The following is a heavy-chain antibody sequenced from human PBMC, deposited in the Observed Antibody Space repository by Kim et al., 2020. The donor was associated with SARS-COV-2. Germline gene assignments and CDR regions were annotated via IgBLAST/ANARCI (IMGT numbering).Heavy chain of an antibody. J-gene: IGHJ4*02. CDR3: GRAESLIGVYVNIDY. V-gene: IGHV3-74*01. Sequence: DSGKGRFTISRDSATNTLYLQMNSLSAEVGAVYYCGRAESLIGVYVNIDYWGQGTLVTVSS. D-gene: IGHD4-17*01.